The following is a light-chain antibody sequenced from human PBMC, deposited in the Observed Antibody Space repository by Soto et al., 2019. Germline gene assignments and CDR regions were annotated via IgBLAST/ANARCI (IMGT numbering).Light chain of an antibody. CDR1: ENIRSY. CDR3: QQYGSSPQT. CDR2: DAS. J-gene: IGKJ1*01. V-gene: IGKV3-20*01. Sequence: ILMSQSPATLSLSPGERATLSCRAGENIRSYLAWYQQKAGQAPRLLIHDASNRAPGTPARFSGSGSGTDFTLTISRLEPEDFAVYYCQQYGSSPQTFGQGTKVDIK.